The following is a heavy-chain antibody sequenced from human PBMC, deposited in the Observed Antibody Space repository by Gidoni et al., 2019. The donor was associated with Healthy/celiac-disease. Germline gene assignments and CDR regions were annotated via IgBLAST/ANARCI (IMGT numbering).Heavy chain of an antibody. D-gene: IGHD4-17*01. CDR3: AKRSGMTVTTAAFDI. CDR2: IYYSGST. V-gene: IGHV4-39*01. CDR1: GGSISSSSYY. J-gene: IGHJ3*02. Sequence: QLQLQESGPGLVKPSETLSLTCTVSGGSISSSSYYWGWIRQPPGKGLEWIGSIYYSGSTYYNPSLKSRVTISVDTSKNQFSLKLSSVTAADTAVYYCAKRSGMTVTTAAFDIWGQGTMVTVSS.